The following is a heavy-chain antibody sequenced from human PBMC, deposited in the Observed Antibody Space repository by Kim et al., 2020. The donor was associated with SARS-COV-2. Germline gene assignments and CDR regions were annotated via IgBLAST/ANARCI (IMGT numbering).Heavy chain of an antibody. CDR2: IHYSGTT. CDR3: ARGGSGPNWFDP. V-gene: IGHV4-59*01. J-gene: IGHJ5*02. CDR1: GGSISSYY. D-gene: IGHD3-10*01. Sequence: SETLSLTCTVSGGSISSYYLSWIRQPPWKELEWIGYIHYSGTTNYNPSLKSRVTISLDTSKNQFSLKLSSVTAADTAVYYFARGGSGPNWFDPWGQGTLV.